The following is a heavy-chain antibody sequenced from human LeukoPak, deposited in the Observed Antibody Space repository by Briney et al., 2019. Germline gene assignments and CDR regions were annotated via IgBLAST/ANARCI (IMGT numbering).Heavy chain of an antibody. D-gene: IGHD3-22*01. CDR2: MNPNSGNT. V-gene: IGHV1-8*01. J-gene: IGHJ4*02. CDR1: GYTFTSYD. CDR3: ARGPRRNYYDSSGYYEPRDY. Sequence: ASVKVSCKASGYTFTSYDINWVRQATGQGLEWMGWMNPNSGNTGYAQKFQGRVTMTRNTSTSTAYMELSSLRSEDTAVYYCARGPRRNYYDSSGYYEPRDYWGQGTLVTVSS.